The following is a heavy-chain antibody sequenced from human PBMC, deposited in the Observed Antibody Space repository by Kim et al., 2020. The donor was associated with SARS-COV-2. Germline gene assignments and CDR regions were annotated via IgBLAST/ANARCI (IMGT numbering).Heavy chain of an antibody. Sequence: SETLSLTCAVYGGSFSGYYWSWIRQPPGKGLEWIGEINHSGSTNYNPSLKSRVTISVDTSKNQFSLRLSSVTAADTAVYYCARVRDIVVVPAAKGYWGWFDPWGQGTLVTVSS. CDR1: GGSFSGYY. J-gene: IGHJ5*02. V-gene: IGHV4-34*01. CDR3: ARVRDIVVVPAAKGYWGWFDP. D-gene: IGHD2-2*01. CDR2: INHSGST.